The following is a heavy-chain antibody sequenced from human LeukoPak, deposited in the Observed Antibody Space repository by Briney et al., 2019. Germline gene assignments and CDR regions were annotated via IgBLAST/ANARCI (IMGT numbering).Heavy chain of an antibody. CDR1: GYTFTSFG. CDR2: ISGYNGDL. CDR3: ARGAIFGADTSPVYYYGLDV. J-gene: IGHJ6*02. D-gene: IGHD3-3*01. V-gene: IGHV1-18*01. Sequence: ASVKVSCKASGYTFTSFGITWVRQAPGQGLEGMGLISGYNGDLHYGQKVQGRLTMTTDTSTRTAYMELRSLRSDDTAVYYCARGAIFGADTSPVYYYGLDVWGQGTTVTVTS.